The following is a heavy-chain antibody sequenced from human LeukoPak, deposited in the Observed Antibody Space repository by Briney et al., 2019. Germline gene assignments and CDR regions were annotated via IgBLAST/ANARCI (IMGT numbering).Heavy chain of an antibody. D-gene: IGHD4-17*01. CDR2: IIPILGIA. CDR3: ASVANDYGDYEFGY. V-gene: IGHV1-69*04. J-gene: IGHJ4*02. Sequence: SVKVSCKAPGGTFSSYAISWVRQAPGQGLEWMGRIIPILGIANYAQKFQGRVTITADKSTSTAYMELSSLRSEDTAVYYCASVANDYGDYEFGYWGQGTLVTVSS. CDR1: GGTFSSYA.